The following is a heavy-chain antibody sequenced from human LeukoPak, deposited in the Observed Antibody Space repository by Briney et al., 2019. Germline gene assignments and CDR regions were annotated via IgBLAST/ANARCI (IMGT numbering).Heavy chain of an antibody. J-gene: IGHJ4*02. V-gene: IGHV1-18*01. CDR1: GYTFTSYG. CDR2: ISAYNGNT. CDR3: AREEGVGATRWFDY. D-gene: IGHD1-26*01. Sequence: GASVEVSCKASGYTFTSYGISWVRQAPGQGLEWMGWISAYNGNTNYAQKLQGRVTMTTDTSTSTAYMELRGLRADDTGVYYCAREEGVGATRWFDYWGQGTLVTVSS.